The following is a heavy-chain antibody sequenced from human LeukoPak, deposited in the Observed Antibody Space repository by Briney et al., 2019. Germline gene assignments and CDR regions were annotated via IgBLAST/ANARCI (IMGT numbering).Heavy chain of an antibody. CDR3: ARVAKCSSTCRGKYWYFDL. J-gene: IGHJ2*01. V-gene: IGHV4-34*01. CDR2: ISHSGST. CDR1: GGSFSGHI. D-gene: IGHD2-2*01. Sequence: SETLSLTCAVYGGSFSGHIWGWIRQPPGQGLEWIAEISHSGSTTYSPSLKSRVTISLDTAKNQFSLQLNSVTAADTAVYYYARVAKCSSTCRGKYWYFDLWGRGTLVTVSS.